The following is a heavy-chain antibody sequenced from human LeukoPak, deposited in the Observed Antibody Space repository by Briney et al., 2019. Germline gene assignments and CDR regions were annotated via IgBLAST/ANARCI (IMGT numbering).Heavy chain of an antibody. CDR1: GFTFSSYE. CDR2: ISSSGSTI. D-gene: IGHD6-6*01. J-gene: IGHJ4*02. Sequence: PGGSLRLSCAASGFTFSSYEMNWVRQAPGKGLEWVSYISSSGSTIYYADSVKGRFTISRDNAKNSLYLQMNSLRAEDTAVYYCARARSQYSRPYPFDYWGQGTLVTVSS. CDR3: ARARSQYSRPYPFDY. V-gene: IGHV3-48*03.